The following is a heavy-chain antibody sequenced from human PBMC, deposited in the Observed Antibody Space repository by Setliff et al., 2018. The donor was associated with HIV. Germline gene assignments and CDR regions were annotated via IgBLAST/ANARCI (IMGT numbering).Heavy chain of an antibody. J-gene: IGHJ3*02. CDR2: IYYSGST. Sequence: PSETLSLTCTVSGGSISSSSYYWGWIRQPPGKGLEWIGSIYYSGSTYYDPSLKSRVTISVDTSKNQFSLKLDSVTAADTAIYYCARDTGLGGDYADAFDIWGQGTMVTVSS. CDR3: ARDTGLGGDYADAFDI. CDR1: GGSISSSSYY. D-gene: IGHD4-17*01. V-gene: IGHV4-39*07.